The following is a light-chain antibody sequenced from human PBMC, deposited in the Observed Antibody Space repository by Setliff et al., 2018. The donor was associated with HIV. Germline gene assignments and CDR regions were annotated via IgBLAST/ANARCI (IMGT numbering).Light chain of an antibody. Sequence: QSALTQPASVSGSPGQSITISCTGSNNDVGHYNLVSWYKQDPGKAPQLMMFEIYKRPSGVSDRFSGSKSGNTASLTISGLQAEDESYYYCCSYAGYGTSLFGGGTKVTVL. V-gene: IGLV2-23*02. CDR2: EIY. CDR1: NNDVGHYNL. CDR3: CSYAGYGTSL. J-gene: IGLJ3*02.